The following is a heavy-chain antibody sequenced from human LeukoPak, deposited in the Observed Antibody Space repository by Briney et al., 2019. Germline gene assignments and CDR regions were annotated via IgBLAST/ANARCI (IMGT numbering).Heavy chain of an antibody. Sequence: HPGRSLGLSCAASGFTFDDYAMHWVRRAPGKGLEWVSGISWNSGSIGYADSVKGRFTISRDNAKNSLYLQMNSLRAEDTALYYCAKDRRGYSGTFDYWGQGTLVTVSS. D-gene: IGHD5-12*01. CDR3: AKDRRGYSGTFDY. CDR2: ISWNSGSI. CDR1: GFTFDDYA. V-gene: IGHV3-9*01. J-gene: IGHJ4*02.